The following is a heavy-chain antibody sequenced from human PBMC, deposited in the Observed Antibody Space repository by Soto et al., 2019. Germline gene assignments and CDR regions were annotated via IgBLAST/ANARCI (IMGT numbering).Heavy chain of an antibody. CDR2: ISGSGGGT. CDR1: GFTFTSYA. D-gene: IGHD3-10*01. Sequence: EVQLLESGGGLIQPGGSLRLSCAASGFTFTSYAMSWVRQAPGKGLEWVSAISGSGGGTYYADSVKGRFTISRDNSKNTLYLQMNSLRAEDTAVYYCARGNRGYYYGMDVWGQGTTVTVSS. CDR3: ARGNRGYYYGMDV. J-gene: IGHJ6*02. V-gene: IGHV3-23*01.